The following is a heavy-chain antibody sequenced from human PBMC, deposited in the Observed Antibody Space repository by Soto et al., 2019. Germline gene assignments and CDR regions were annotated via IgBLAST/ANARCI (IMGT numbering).Heavy chain of an antibody. CDR3: AKELTQDLWFGPKGPNGY. Sequence: SQTLSLTCAISGDSVSGNSAAWNWIRQSPSRGLEWLGRTYYRSKWYNDYAVSVKSRITVTPDTSKNQFSLHLNSVTPEDTAVYYCAKELTQDLWFGPKGPNGYWGQGTLVTVSS. CDR1: GDSVSGNSAA. D-gene: IGHD3-10*01. CDR2: TYYRSKWYN. J-gene: IGHJ4*02. V-gene: IGHV6-1*01.